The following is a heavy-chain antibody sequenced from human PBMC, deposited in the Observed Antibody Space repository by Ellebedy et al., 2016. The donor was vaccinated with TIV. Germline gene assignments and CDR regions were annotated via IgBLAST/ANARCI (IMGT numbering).Heavy chain of an antibody. CDR3: ARDRAEGASSSGFDI. CDR1: GYTFTGYY. CDR2: INPHSGGT. J-gene: IGHJ3*02. D-gene: IGHD6-6*01. Sequence: ASVKVSCXTSGYTFTGYYLHWVRQAPGQGLEWMGWINPHSGGTNYAQNFQGRVTVTRDTSISTVYMELSSLTSDDTAVYYCARDRAEGASSSGFDIWGQGTVVTVSS. V-gene: IGHV1-2*02.